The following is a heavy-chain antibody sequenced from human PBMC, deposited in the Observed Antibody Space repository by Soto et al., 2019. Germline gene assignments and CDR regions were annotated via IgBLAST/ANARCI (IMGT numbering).Heavy chain of an antibody. V-gene: IGHV3-15*01. CDR1: GFTFSNAW. D-gene: IGHD6-19*01. CDR2: ISSKTNGGTT. Sequence: EVQLVESGGGLVKPGGSLRLSCAASGFTFSNAWMSWVRQAPGKGLEWVGRISSKTNGGTTDYTAPVKDRFTISRDDSKDTLYLQMNSLHTEDTAVYYCTTAPFSFIAVAGTSFLIGMDVWGQGTTVTVSS. J-gene: IGHJ6*02. CDR3: TTAPFSFIAVAGTSFLIGMDV.